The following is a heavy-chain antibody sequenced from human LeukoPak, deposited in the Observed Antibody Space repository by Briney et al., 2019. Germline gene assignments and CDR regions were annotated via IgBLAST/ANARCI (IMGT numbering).Heavy chain of an antibody. J-gene: IGHJ6*03. V-gene: IGHV4-31*03. CDR3: ARGTVEEYYFYYMDV. Sequence: SETLSLTCTVSGGGVTTGGHFWSWIRQHLGKGLEWIGDTYYRGSSYYNPSLETRVTISLDTSKNQVSLNLGSVTAADTAVYYCARGTVEEYYFYYMDVWGKGATVTVS. D-gene: IGHD6-19*01. CDR2: TYYRGSS. CDR1: GGGVTTGGHF.